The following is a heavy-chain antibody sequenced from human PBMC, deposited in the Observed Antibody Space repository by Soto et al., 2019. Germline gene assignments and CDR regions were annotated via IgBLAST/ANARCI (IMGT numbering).Heavy chain of an antibody. Sequence: ASVKVSCKASGYTFTSYAMHWVRQAPGQRLEWMGWINAGNGNTKYSQKFQGRVTITRDTSASTAYMELSSLRSDDTAVYYCAREAYDILTGYYSYYYYGMDVWGQGTTVTVSS. CDR2: INAGNGNT. CDR1: GYTFTSYA. CDR3: AREAYDILTGYYSYYYYGMDV. J-gene: IGHJ6*02. V-gene: IGHV1-3*01. D-gene: IGHD3-9*01.